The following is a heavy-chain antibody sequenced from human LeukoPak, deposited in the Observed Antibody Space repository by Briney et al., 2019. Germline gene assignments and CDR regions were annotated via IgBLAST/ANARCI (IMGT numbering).Heavy chain of an antibody. J-gene: IGHJ4*02. D-gene: IGHD3-3*01. Sequence: GGSLRRSCAASGFTFSSYGMHWVRQAPGKGLEWVAFIRYDGSNKYYADSVKGRFTISRDNSKNTLYLQMNSLRAEDTAVYYCAKGEKDFWSGYSIPDFDYWGQGTLVTVSS. CDR2: IRYDGSNK. V-gene: IGHV3-30*02. CDR3: AKGEKDFWSGYSIPDFDY. CDR1: GFTFSSYG.